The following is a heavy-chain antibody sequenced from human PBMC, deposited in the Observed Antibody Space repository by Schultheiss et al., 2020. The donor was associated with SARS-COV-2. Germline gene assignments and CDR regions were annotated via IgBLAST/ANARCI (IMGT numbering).Heavy chain of an antibody. Sequence: SETLSLTCTVSGGSISSGGYYWSWIRQPAGKGLEWIGRIYTSGSTNYNPSLKSRVTMSVDTSKNQFSLKLSSVTAADTAVYYCARVTMVRGAHAYYYYGMDVWGQGTTVTVSS. CDR1: GGSISSGGYY. CDR2: IYTSGST. J-gene: IGHJ6*02. V-gene: IGHV4-61*02. D-gene: IGHD3-10*01. CDR3: ARVTMVRGAHAYYYYGMDV.